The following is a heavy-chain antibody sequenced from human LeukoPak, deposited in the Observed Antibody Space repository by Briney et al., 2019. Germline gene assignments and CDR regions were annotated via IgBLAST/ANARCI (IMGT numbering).Heavy chain of an antibody. CDR3: TREGIDCSSTSCYTRSFDY. J-gene: IGHJ4*02. CDR2: IRSKAYGGTT. CDR1: GFTFGDYA. D-gene: IGHD2-2*02. Sequence: GSLRLSCTASGFTFGDYAMSWFRQAPGKGLEWVGFIRSKAYGGTTEYAASVKGRFTISRDDSKSIAYLQMNSLKTEDTAVYYCTREGIDCSSTSCYTRSFDYWGQGTLVTVSS. V-gene: IGHV3-49*03.